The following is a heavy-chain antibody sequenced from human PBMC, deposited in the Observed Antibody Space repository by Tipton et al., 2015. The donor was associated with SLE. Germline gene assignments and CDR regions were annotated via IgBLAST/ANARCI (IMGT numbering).Heavy chain of an antibody. CDR2: VFHSGNA. J-gene: IGHJ1*01. V-gene: IGHV4-38-2*01. CDR3: ARHPRHITASGTYPKAGSQY. D-gene: IGHD3-10*01. Sequence: LRLSCGVSGYSINSGYYWGWIRQSPGKGLEWIGSVFHSGNAYYNPSLQSRVTMSVDTSTNQFSLKLTSVTAADTAVYFCARHPRHITASGTYPKAGSQYWGQGTPVTVSS. CDR1: GYSINSGYY.